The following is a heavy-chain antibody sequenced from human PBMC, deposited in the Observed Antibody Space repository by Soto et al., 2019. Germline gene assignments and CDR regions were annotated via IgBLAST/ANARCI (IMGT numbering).Heavy chain of an antibody. V-gene: IGHV5-51*01. CDR2: IYPDDSNT. CDR1: GYGFTSYW. Sequence: GESLKISCKASGYGFTSYWIGWVRQLPGKGLEWMGVIYPDDSNTIYSPSFQGQVTISADKSITTAYLDWSSLRASDTAMYYCARQDGYYRSYYHGMDVWGQGTSVTVSS. CDR3: ARQDGYYRSYYHGMDV. J-gene: IGHJ6*02. D-gene: IGHD1-1*01.